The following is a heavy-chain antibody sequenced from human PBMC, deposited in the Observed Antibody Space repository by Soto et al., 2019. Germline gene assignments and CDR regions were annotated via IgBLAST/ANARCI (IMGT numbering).Heavy chain of an antibody. V-gene: IGHV2-5*01. J-gene: IGHJ3*02. CDR2: INWNDDE. CDR1: GFSLNTRAVG. Sequence: QITLKESGPPLVKPTQTLTLTCTFSGFSLNTRAVGVGWIRQPPGKALEWLALINWNDDERYSPSLKDRLTITKDTSRNHVVLTMTIVDPVDTATYYCAHRHDLGGFDIWGQGTTVTVSS. CDR3: AHRHDLGGFDI. D-gene: IGHD2-15*01.